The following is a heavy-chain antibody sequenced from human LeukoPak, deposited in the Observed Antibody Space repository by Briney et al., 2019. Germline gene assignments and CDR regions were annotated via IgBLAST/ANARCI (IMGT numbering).Heavy chain of an antibody. Sequence: PGGSLRLSCAASGFTFSSYGMNWVGQAPGKGLEWVAVMSYDGSNKYYADSVKGRFTISRDNSKNTLYLQMNSLRAEDTAVYYCAKDRGSSIYDGFTWFDPWGQGTLVTVSS. CDR1: GFTFSSYG. CDR2: MSYDGSNK. CDR3: AKDRGSSIYDGFTWFDP. J-gene: IGHJ5*02. V-gene: IGHV3-30*18. D-gene: IGHD6-13*01.